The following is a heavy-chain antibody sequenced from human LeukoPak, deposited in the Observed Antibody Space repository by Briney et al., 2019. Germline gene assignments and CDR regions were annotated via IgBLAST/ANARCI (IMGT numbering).Heavy chain of an antibody. Sequence: SGTLSLTCTVSGGSISSSSYYWGWIRQPPGKGLEWIGSIYYSGSTYYNPSLKSRVTISVDTSKNQFSLKLSSVTAADTAVYYCARHGGEALYYYYMGVWAKGPRSPSP. V-gene: IGHV4-39*01. CDR1: GGSISSSSYY. CDR2: IYYSGST. D-gene: IGHD2-21*01. J-gene: IGHJ6*03. CDR3: ARHGGEALYYYYMGV.